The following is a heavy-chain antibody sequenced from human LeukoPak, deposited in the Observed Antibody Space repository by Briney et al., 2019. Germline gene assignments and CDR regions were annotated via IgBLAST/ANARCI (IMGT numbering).Heavy chain of an antibody. D-gene: IGHD2-2*01. Sequence: GASVKVSCKASGGTFSSYAISWVRQAPGQGLEWMGGIIPIFGTANYAQKFQGRVTITADESTSTAYMELSSLRSEDTAVYYCGRAAKIVVVPAAIASDPFDIWGQGTMVTVSS. V-gene: IGHV1-69*01. J-gene: IGHJ3*02. CDR2: IIPIFGTA. CDR1: GGTFSSYA. CDR3: GRAAKIVVVPAAIASDPFDI.